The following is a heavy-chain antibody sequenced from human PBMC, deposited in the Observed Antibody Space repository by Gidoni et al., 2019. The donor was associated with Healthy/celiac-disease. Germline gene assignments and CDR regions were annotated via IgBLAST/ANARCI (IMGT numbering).Heavy chain of an antibody. D-gene: IGHD4-17*01. Sequence: QLQLQESGPGLVKPSETLSLTCTVSGGSISSSSYYWGWIRQPPGQGLEWMGSIYYSGSTYYNPSLKSRVTISVDTSKNQFSLKLSSVTAADTAVYYCASLYGDYGVWGQGTLVTVSS. CDR1: GGSISSSSYY. J-gene: IGHJ4*02. CDR3: ASLYGDYGV. V-gene: IGHV4-39*01. CDR2: IYYSGST.